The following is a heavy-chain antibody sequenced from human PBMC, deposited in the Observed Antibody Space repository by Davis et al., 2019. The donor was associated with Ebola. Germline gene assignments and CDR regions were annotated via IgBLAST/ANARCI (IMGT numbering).Heavy chain of an antibody. D-gene: IGHD2-2*01. CDR3: ARGSTSWERGDFDY. CDR2: IYHSGST. Sequence: PSETLSLTCAVSGYSISSGYYWGWIRQPPGKGLEWIGSIYHSGSTYYNPSLKSRVTISVDTSKNQFSLKLSSVTAADTAVYYCARGSTSWERGDFDYWGQGTLVTVSS. V-gene: IGHV4-38-2*01. CDR1: GYSISSGYY. J-gene: IGHJ4*02.